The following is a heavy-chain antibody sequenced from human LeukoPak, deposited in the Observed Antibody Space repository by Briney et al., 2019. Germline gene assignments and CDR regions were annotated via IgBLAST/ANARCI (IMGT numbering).Heavy chain of an antibody. CDR1: GYTFTSYY. Sequence: ASVKVSCKASGYTFTSYYIHWLRQAPGQGLEWMGRINPNIGDTNYSQKFQGRVTMTRDTSISAAYMELSRLRSDDTAVYYCARTDGVDYWGQGTLVTVSS. CDR3: ARTDGVDY. D-gene: IGHD4-17*01. CDR2: INPNIGDT. V-gene: IGHV1-2*06. J-gene: IGHJ4*02.